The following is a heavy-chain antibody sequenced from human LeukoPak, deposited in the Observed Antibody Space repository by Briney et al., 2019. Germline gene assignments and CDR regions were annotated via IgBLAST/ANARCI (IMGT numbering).Heavy chain of an antibody. CDR2: ISAYNGNT. D-gene: IGHD3-22*01. V-gene: IGHV1-18*01. Sequence: ASVKVSCKASGYTFTSYGISWVRQAPGQGLEWMGWISAYNGNTNYAQKLQGRVTMTTDTSTSTAYMELRSLRSDDTAVYYCARDFFPFNYYDSSGPEALFDYWGQGTLVTVSS. CDR3: ARDFFPFNYYDSSGPEALFDY. J-gene: IGHJ4*02. CDR1: GYTFTSYG.